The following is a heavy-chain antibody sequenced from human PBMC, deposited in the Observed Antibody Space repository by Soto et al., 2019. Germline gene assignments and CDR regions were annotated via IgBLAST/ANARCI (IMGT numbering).Heavy chain of an antibody. CDR2: ISYDGSNK. J-gene: IGHJ4*02. CDR1: GFTFSSYG. CDR3: AKDHPPIAAAGYYFDY. D-gene: IGHD6-13*01. V-gene: IGHV3-30*18. Sequence: HPGGSLRLSCAASGFTFSSYGMHWVRQAPGKGLEWVAVISYDGSNKYYADSVKGRFTISRDNSKNTLYLQMNSLRAEDTAVYYCAKDHPPIAAAGYYFDYWGQGTLVTVSS.